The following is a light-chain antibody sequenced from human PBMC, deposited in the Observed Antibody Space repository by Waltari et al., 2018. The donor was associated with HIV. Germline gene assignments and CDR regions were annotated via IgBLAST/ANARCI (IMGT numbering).Light chain of an antibody. CDR3: AAWDDSLNGPHVV. V-gene: IGLV1-44*01. CDR2: SNK. CDR1: SSDIGSNA. Sequence: QSVLTQPPSASETPGQRVAISCSGSSSDIGSNAVNWYQQLPGTAPKLLIYSNKQRPSGVPDRVSGSKSGTSASLAISGLQSEDEADYYCAAWDDSLNGPHVVFGGGTKLTVL. J-gene: IGLJ2*01.